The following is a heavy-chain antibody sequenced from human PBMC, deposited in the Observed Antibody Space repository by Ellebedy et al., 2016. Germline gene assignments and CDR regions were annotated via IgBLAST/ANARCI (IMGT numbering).Heavy chain of an antibody. D-gene: IGHD6-19*01. CDR1: GLPLSTLW. Sequence: GGSLRLSCAASGLPLSTLWMTWFRQAPGKGPEWVANIKQDASEKVYVDSVKGRFTISRDNAKNSLYLEMNSLRVEDTAIYYCAGGAGWLVDYWGQGILVTVSS. V-gene: IGHV3-7*01. CDR2: IKQDASEK. CDR3: AGGAGWLVDY. J-gene: IGHJ4*02.